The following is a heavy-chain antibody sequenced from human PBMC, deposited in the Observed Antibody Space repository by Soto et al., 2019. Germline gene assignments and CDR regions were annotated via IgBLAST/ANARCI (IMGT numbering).Heavy chain of an antibody. CDR3: ARSPIVVVVAATPDNWFDP. CDR1: GYTFTSYG. J-gene: IGHJ5*02. D-gene: IGHD2-15*01. V-gene: IGHV1-18*04. CDR2: ISAYNGNT. Sequence: SVKFSCKASGYTFTSYGISWVRQAPGQGLEWMGWISAYNGNTNYAQKLQGRVTMTTDTSTSTAYMELRSLRSDDTAVYYCARSPIVVVVAATPDNWFDPWGQGTLVTVSS.